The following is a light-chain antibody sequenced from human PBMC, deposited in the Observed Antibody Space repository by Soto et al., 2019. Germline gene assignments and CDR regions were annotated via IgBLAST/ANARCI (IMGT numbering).Light chain of an antibody. Sequence: QSALTQPASVSGSPGQSITISCTGTSSDVGNDNFVSWYQHHPGKAPKLIIYEVSYRPSGVPDRFSGSKSGNTASLTISGLQAAEEADYYCSLYTSENAYVFGTGTKVTVL. CDR3: SLYTSENAYV. CDR2: EVS. CDR1: SSDVGNDNF. V-gene: IGLV2-14*01. J-gene: IGLJ1*01.